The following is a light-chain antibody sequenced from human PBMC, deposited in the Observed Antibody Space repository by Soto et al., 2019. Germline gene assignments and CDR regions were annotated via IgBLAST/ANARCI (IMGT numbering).Light chain of an antibody. V-gene: IGKV1-33*01. CDR2: DAS. CDR1: QDISNY. CDR3: QQYDNLPPT. J-gene: IGKJ1*01. Sequence: DIQMTQSPSSLSASVGDRVTITCQASQDISNYLNWYQQKPGKAPKLLIYDASNLETGVPSRFSGSGSGTDFTFTISSLQPEDIATYHCQQYDNLPPTFGQGTKVDIK.